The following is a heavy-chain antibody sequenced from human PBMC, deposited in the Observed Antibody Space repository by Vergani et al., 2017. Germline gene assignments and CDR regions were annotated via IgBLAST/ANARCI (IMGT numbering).Heavy chain of an antibody. CDR2: ISGQNFRT. CDR3: AGPQGTSAYYYGGFDY. D-gene: IGHD3-22*01. Sequence: EVQLLESGGGSAQPGESLRLSCVASGFTFTAPGLNWVRQAPGKGLEWVSGISGQNFRTHYADSVKGRFTISRDDSKNTVYLQMNSLTAEDKAIYYCAGPQGTSAYYYGGFDYWGQGILVTVSS. J-gene: IGHJ4*02. CDR1: GFTFTAPG. V-gene: IGHV3-23*01.